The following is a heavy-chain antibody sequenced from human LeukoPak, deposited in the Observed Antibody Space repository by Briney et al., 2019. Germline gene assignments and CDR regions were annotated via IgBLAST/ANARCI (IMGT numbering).Heavy chain of an antibody. CDR1: GFTFSSYA. Sequence: QSGGSLRLSCAASGFTFSSYAMSWVRQAPGKGLEWVSGISGSGPNTYYADSVKGRFTISSDNYKNTLYLHMNSLRAEDTDVYYCARHNNFLTGYYSFLDYWGQGTLVTVSS. J-gene: IGHJ4*02. CDR3: ARHNNFLTGYYSFLDY. V-gene: IGHV3-23*01. D-gene: IGHD3/OR15-3a*01. CDR2: ISGSGPNT.